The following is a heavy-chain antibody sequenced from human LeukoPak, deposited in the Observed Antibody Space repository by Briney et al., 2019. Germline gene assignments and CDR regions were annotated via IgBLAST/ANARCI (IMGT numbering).Heavy chain of an antibody. J-gene: IGHJ6*02. D-gene: IGHD3-3*01. CDR1: GGSVSSGSYY. CDR2: ICYSGST. Sequence: SETLSLTCTVPGGSVSSGSYYWSWIRQPPGKGLEWIGYICYSGSTNYNPSLKSRVTISVDTSKNQFSLKLSSVTAADTAVYYCARVPSYDFWSGYYRYYYYYYGMDVWGQGTTVTVSS. V-gene: IGHV4-61*01. CDR3: ARVPSYDFWSGYYRYYYYYYGMDV.